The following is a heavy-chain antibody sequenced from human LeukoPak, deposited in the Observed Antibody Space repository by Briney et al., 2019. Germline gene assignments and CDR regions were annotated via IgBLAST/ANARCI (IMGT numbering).Heavy chain of an antibody. J-gene: IGHJ4*02. CDR1: EFTFSSYS. CDR3: ARPRGNVEMATNPFDY. CDR2: ISGSSSYI. D-gene: IGHD5-24*01. V-gene: IGHV3-21*01. Sequence: PGGSLRLACAASEFTFSSYSLNWVRQAPAKGLEWVSSISGSSSYIYYADSVKGRFTISRDNAKKLMYLQMNSLRAEDTAVYYCARPRGNVEMATNPFDYWGQGTLVTVSS.